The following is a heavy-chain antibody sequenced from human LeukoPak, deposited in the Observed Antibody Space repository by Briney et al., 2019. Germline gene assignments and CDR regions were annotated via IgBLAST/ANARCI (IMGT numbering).Heavy chain of an antibody. J-gene: IGHJ3*02. CDR1: GFTFSSYG. Sequence: GRSLRLSCAASGFTFSSYGMHWVRQAPGKGLEWVGRIKSKTDGGTTDYAAPVKGRFTISRDDSKNTLYLQMNSLKTEDTAVYYCTTHKYAFDIWGQGTMVTVSS. CDR3: TTHKYAFDI. V-gene: IGHV3-15*01. CDR2: IKSKTDGGTT.